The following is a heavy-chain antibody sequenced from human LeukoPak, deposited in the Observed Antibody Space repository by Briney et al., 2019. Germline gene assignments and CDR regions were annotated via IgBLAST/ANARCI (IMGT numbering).Heavy chain of an antibody. V-gene: IGHV5-51*01. Sequence: GESLKISCKGYGYSFISYCIGWVRQMPGERLVWMGIIYPRDSDTRYSPSFERQLTTSADKTISTAYLQWSSLKGSETATYSCARIGDYSYDYSPYSGFDSWGQGTLVTVSS. J-gene: IGHJ4*02. CDR3: ARIGDYSYDYSPYSGFDS. CDR1: GYSFISYC. D-gene: IGHD5-18*01. CDR2: IYPRDSDT.